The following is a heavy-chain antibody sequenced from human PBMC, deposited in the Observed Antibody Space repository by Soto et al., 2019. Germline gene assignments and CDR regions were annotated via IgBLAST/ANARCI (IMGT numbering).Heavy chain of an antibody. Sequence: LGESLKISCKGSGYSFTSYWIGWVRQMPGKGLEWMGIIYPGDSDTRYSPSFQGQVTISADKSISTAYLQWSRLKASDTAMYYCASRYGPIGYGMDVWGQGTTVTVSS. CDR1: GYSFTSYW. CDR2: IYPGDSDT. CDR3: ASRYGPIGYGMDV. D-gene: IGHD1-20*01. V-gene: IGHV5-51*01. J-gene: IGHJ6*02.